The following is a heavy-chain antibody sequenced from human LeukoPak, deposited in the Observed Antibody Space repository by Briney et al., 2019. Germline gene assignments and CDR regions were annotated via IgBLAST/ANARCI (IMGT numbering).Heavy chain of an antibody. CDR1: GFTFSSYA. CDR3: AKDQRGKCSGGSCLMDY. D-gene: IGHD2-15*01. Sequence: GGSLRLSCAASGFTFSSYAMSWVRQAPGKGLEWVSAISGSDGSTYYADSVKGRFTISRDNSKNTLYLQMNSLRAEDTAVYYCAKDQRGKCSGGSCLMDYWGQGTLVTVSS. J-gene: IGHJ4*02. CDR2: ISGSDGST. V-gene: IGHV3-23*01.